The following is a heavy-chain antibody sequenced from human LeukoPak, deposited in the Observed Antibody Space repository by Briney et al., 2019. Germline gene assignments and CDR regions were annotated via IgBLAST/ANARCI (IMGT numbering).Heavy chain of an antibody. CDR1: GGSISSGGYY. D-gene: IGHD3-22*01. CDR2: IYYSGST. CDR3: ARGSMYYDSSGYSYYFDY. J-gene: IGHJ4*02. V-gene: IGHV4-31*03. Sequence: SETLSLTCTVSGGSISSGGYYWSWIRQHPGKGLEWIGYIYYSGSTYYNPSLKSRVTISVDTSRNQISLKLSSVTAADTAVYYCARGSMYYDSSGYSYYFDYWGQGTLVTVSS.